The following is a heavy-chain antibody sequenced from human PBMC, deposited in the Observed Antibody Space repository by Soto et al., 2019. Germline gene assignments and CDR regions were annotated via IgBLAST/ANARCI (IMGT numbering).Heavy chain of an antibody. J-gene: IGHJ3*02. V-gene: IGHV3-30-3*01. CDR2: ISYDGSNK. CDR3: ARARPYCGGDCFDAFDI. Sequence: GGSLRLSCAASGFTFSSYAMHWVRQAPGKGLEWVAVISYDGSNKYYADSVKGRFTISRDSSKNTLYLQMNSLRAEDTAVYYCARARPYCGGDCFDAFDIWGQGTMVTVSS. D-gene: IGHD2-21*02. CDR1: GFTFSSYA.